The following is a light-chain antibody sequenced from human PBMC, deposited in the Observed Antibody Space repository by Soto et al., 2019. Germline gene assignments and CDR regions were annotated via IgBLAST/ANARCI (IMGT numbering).Light chain of an antibody. CDR1: SSDVGGYNY. V-gene: IGLV2-14*01. CDR2: EVS. Sequence: QSVLTQPASVSGSPGQSITISCTGTSSDVGGYNYVSWYQQHPGKAPKLMIYEVSNRPSGVSNRFSGSKSGNTASLTISGLQAEDGADYYCSSYTSSSRVFGTGTKVTV. J-gene: IGLJ1*01. CDR3: SSYTSSSRV.